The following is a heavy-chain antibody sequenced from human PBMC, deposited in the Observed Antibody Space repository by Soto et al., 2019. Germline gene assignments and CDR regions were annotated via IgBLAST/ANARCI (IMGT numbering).Heavy chain of an antibody. V-gene: IGHV3-48*02. D-gene: IGHD1-26*01. Sequence: LRLSCAASGFTFSSYSMHWVRQAPGKELEWDSYISSSSSTIYYADSVKGRFTISRDNAKNSLYLQMNSLRDEDTAVYYCARDRSGSYQGRWFDPWGQGTLVTVSS. CDR1: GFTFSSYS. CDR2: ISSSSSTI. CDR3: ARDRSGSYQGRWFDP. J-gene: IGHJ5*02.